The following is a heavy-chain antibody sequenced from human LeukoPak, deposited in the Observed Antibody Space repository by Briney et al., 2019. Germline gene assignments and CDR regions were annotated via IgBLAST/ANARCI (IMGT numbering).Heavy chain of an antibody. J-gene: IGHJ6*04. CDR1: GGTFSSYT. D-gene: IGHD2-15*01. CDR2: IIPLFGTP. Sequence: EASVEVSCKASGGTFSSYTISWVRQAPGQGLEWMGGIIPLFGTPDYAQKFQDRLTITADKSTSTAYMELSSLRSEDTAVYYCASATLRCSGGSCYEMDVWGKGTTVTVSS. CDR3: ASATLRCSGGSCYEMDV. V-gene: IGHV1-69*06.